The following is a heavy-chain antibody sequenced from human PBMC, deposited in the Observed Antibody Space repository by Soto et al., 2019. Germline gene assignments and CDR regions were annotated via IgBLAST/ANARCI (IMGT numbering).Heavy chain of an antibody. J-gene: IGHJ6*02. V-gene: IGHV3-23*01. D-gene: IGHD6-6*01. CDR3: AKSIAARPYYYYGMDV. CDR2: ISGSGGST. CDR1: GFTFSSYA. Sequence: PGGSLRLSCAASGFTFSSYAMSWVRQAPGKGLGWVSAISGSGGSTYYADSVKGRFTISRDNSKNTLYLQMNSLRAEDTAVYYCAKSIAARPYYYYGMDVWGQGTTVTVSS.